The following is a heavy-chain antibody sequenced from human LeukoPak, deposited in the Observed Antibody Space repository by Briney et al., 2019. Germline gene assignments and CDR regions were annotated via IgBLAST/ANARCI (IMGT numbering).Heavy chain of an antibody. CDR1: AFTFSSYG. V-gene: IGHV3-21*01. CDR2: ITTSSSYM. Sequence: GGSLRLSCAASAFTFSSYGMSWVRQAPGKGLEWVSSITTSSSYMFYADSVRGRFTISRDNAENSLYLQMNSLRDEDTAVYYCARDPYSGGYGAYYYHYMDVWGKGTTVTVSS. CDR3: ARDPYSGGYGAYYYHYMDV. D-gene: IGHD6-19*01. J-gene: IGHJ6*03.